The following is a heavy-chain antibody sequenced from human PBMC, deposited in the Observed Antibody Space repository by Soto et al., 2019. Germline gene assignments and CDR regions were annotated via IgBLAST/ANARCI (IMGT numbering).Heavy chain of an antibody. J-gene: IGHJ6*02. CDR3: ARRPMVRGVIIDYYYYGMDV. Sequence: SVKVSCKTSGYTFTSYHISWVRQAPGQGLEWMGWIIPILGIANYAQKFQGRVTITADKSTSTAYMELSSLRSEDTAVYYCARRPMVRGVIIDYYYYGMDVWGQGTTVTVSS. D-gene: IGHD3-10*01. CDR2: IIPILGIA. V-gene: IGHV1-69*10. CDR1: GYTFTSYH.